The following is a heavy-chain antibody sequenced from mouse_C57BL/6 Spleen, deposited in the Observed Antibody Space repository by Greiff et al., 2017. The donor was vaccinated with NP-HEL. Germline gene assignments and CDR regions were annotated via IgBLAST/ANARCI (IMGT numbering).Heavy chain of an antibody. D-gene: IGHD1-1*01. CDR2: IDPETGGT. V-gene: IGHV1-15*01. CDR3: TRGIHYYGSSSSFAY. J-gene: IGHJ3*01. Sequence: VKLQQSGAELVRPGASVTLSCKASGYTFTDYEMHWVKQTPVHGLEWIGAIDPETGGTAYNQKFKGKAILTADKSSSTAYMELRSLTSEDSAVYYCTRGIHYYGSSSSFAYWGQGTLVTVSA. CDR1: GYTFTDYE.